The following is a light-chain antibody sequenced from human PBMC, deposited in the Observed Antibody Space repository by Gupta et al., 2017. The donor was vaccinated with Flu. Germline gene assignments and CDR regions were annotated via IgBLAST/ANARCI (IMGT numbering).Light chain of an antibody. J-gene: IGLJ1*01. CDR1: SGDIGGYNY. CDR3: SSYSITTLYV. Sequence: QSALTQPAPVSGSLGQSITISCTGTSGDIGGYNYVSWYQQHPGKAPKLLIYEVNNRPSGVSNRFSGSKSGNTASLTVSGLQAEDEADYYCSSYSITTLYVFGTGTKVTVL. CDR2: EVN. V-gene: IGLV2-14*03.